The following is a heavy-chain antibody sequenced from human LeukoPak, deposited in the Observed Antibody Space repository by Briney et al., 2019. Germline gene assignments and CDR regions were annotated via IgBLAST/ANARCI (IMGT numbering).Heavy chain of an antibody. CDR2: INPGGTET. D-gene: IGHD5-12*01. J-gene: IGHJ4*02. V-gene: IGHV3-7*01. Sequence: GGSLRLSCAASGFSLSTYWVTWVRQAPGTGLEWVANINPGGTETYYVDSVKARFTISRDNAKNSLSLQMNSLRAEDTAVYYCVRDGGVSGYDLLDYWGQGTLVTVSS. CDR3: VRDGGVSGYDLLDY. CDR1: GFSLSTYW.